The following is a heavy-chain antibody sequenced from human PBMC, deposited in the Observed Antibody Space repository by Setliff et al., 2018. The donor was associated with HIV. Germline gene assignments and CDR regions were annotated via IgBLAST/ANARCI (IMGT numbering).Heavy chain of an antibody. CDR1: GGFISSGNYY. J-gene: IGHJ6*03. CDR3: ATGVDYNFWSAESAGYHYYMDV. V-gene: IGHV4-61*09. D-gene: IGHD3-3*01. CDR2: IYVSGST. Sequence: SETLSLTCTVSGGFISSGNYYWSWIRQPAGKGLEWIGHIYVSGSTNYNPSLKSRVNISLDTSKNQFSLKLSSVAAADTAVYYCATGVDYNFWSAESAGYHYYMDVWGKGTTVTVSS.